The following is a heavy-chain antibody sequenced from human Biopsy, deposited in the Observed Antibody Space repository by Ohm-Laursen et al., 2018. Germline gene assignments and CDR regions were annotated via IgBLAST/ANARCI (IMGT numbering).Heavy chain of an antibody. CDR2: VHPNSGAT. D-gene: IGHD3-16*01. Sequence: GSSVKVSCKASGYTFNDYFIHWVRQSPGQGLEWMGWVHPNSGATNSAEKFRGRVTLTRDTSIGAVYIELRRLKSDDAAVYYCARDRMTDIFGGPTRTDVFDSWGQRTPVTVSS. CDR1: GYTFNDYF. V-gene: IGHV1-2*02. J-gene: IGHJ4*02. CDR3: ARDRMTDIFGGPTRTDVFDS.